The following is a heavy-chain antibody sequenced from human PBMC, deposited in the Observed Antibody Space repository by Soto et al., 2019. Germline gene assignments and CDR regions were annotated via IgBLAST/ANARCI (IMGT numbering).Heavy chain of an antibody. V-gene: IGHV4-34*01. J-gene: IGHJ6*02. CDR2: INHRGSI. Sequence: QVQLQQWGAGLLKPSETLSLNCAVYGGSFSGYYWSWIRQPPGKGLEWIGEINHRGSINYNPSLKSRVPMSVDTSKNQFSLKLNSVTAADTAVFYCARGSRRRIPAASGRDYYYHGLDVWGQGTAVTVSS. D-gene: IGHD2-15*01. CDR3: ARGSRRRIPAASGRDYYYHGLDV. CDR1: GGSFSGYY.